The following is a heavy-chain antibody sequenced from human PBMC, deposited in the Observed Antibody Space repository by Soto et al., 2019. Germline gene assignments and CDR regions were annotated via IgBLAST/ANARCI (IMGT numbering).Heavy chain of an antibody. Sequence: QVQLVESGGGLVKPGGSLRLSCVASGFTFNDYYMSWIRQAPGKGLEWVSYISSSSGYTNYADSVKGRFTISRDNDRNSLYLQMNSLRAEDTAVYYCASGGTTVTDFWGQGTLVTVSS. V-gene: IGHV3-11*06. CDR3: ASGGTTVTDF. D-gene: IGHD4-17*01. CDR2: ISSSSGYT. CDR1: GFTFNDYY. J-gene: IGHJ4*02.